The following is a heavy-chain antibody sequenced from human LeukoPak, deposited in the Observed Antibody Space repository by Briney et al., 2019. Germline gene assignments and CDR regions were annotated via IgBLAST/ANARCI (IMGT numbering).Heavy chain of an antibody. CDR2: IYTSGST. D-gene: IGHD3-22*01. Sequence: SETLSLTCTVSGGSISSGSYYWSWIRQPAGKGLEWIGRIYTSGSTNYNPSLKSRVTISMDTSKNQFSLKLSAVTAADTAVYYCARFDSSGHGHYWGQGTLVTVSS. CDR1: GGSISSGSYY. CDR3: ARFDSSGHGHY. V-gene: IGHV4-61*02. J-gene: IGHJ4*02.